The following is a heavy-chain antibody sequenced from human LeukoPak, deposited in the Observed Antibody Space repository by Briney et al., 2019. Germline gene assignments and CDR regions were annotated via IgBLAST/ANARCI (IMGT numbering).Heavy chain of an antibody. Sequence: GGSLRLSCAASGFTFSSYGMHWVRQAPGKGLEWVAYIQYDGSNEQYADSVKGRFSISRDSSKNILYLQMNSLRAEDTAVYYCARSRYDSSGYYGIIGNWGQGTLVTVSS. D-gene: IGHD3-22*01. CDR2: IQYDGSNE. V-gene: IGHV3-30*02. CDR1: GFTFSSYG. J-gene: IGHJ4*02. CDR3: ARSRYDSSGYYGIIGN.